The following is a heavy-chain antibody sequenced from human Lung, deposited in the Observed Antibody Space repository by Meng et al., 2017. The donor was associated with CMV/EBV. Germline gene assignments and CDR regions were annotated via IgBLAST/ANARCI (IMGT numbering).Heavy chain of an antibody. CDR1: RGSISSSNW. V-gene: IGHV4-4*03. CDR3: ASFPPPGKQWLVTDY. CDR2: IYHSGST. J-gene: IGHJ4*02. Sequence: VHLHEPGPGLVKPPGTLALTCAVSRGSISSSNWWSCVRQPPGTGLEWIGEIYHSGSTNYNPSLKSRVTISVDKSKNQFSLKLSSVTAADTAVYYCASFPPPGKQWLVTDYWGQGTLVTVSS. D-gene: IGHD6-19*01.